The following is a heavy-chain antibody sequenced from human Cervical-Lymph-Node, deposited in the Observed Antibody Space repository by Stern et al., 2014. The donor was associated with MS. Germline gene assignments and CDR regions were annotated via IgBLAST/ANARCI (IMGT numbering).Heavy chain of an antibody. V-gene: IGHV3-30-3*01. J-gene: IGHJ4*02. CDR1: GFTFGRYS. CDR3: ARPSAARYFDY. D-gene: IGHD6-25*01. Sequence: VQLEESGGGVVQPGRSLRLSCATSGFTFGRYSMHWVRQAPGKGLEWVAIISYDGSSQHYTDSVKGRFTISRSKCNNTLYLQRNSLRVEDTAIYYCARPSAARYFDYWGQGSQVTVSS. CDR2: ISYDGSSQ.